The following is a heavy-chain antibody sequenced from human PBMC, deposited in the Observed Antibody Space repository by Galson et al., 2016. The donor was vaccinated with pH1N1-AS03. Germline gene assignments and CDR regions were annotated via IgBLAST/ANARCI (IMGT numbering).Heavy chain of an antibody. J-gene: IGHJ5*02. Sequence: PALVKPTQPLTLTCTSSGFSRSTSGMCVSWIRQPPGNALEWLTSIDWDDDKYYSTSLKTRLTISNDTSKNQVVLTMTNMDPVDTATYYCARKRHGSRGPFDPWGQGTLVTVSS. CDR2: IDWDDDK. CDR3: ARKRHGSRGPFDP. CDR1: GFSRSTSGMC. V-gene: IGHV2-70*01. D-gene: IGHD6-25*01.